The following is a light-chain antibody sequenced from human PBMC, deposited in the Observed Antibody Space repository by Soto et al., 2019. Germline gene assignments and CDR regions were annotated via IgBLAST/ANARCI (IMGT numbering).Light chain of an antibody. J-gene: IGKJ2*01. CDR2: KAT. V-gene: IGKV1-5*03. CDR1: QIIGSW. CDR3: QQYNDFQYT. Sequence: DIQMTQSPSTLSASVGDGVTITFRASQIIGSWLAWYQQKPGKAPKLLIYKATNLQSGVPSRFSGSGSGTDFSLTISSLQPEDSATYFCQQYNDFQYTFGQGTKLEI.